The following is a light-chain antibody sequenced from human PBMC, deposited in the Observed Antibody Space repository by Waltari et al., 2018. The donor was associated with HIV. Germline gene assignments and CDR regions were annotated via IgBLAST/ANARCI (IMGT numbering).Light chain of an antibody. J-gene: IGKJ3*01. CDR1: QSISYNY. Sequence: VSTQFPRILSLSLREQAILPCRASQSISYNYLAWYQQKTGQAPRLLMYGVSTRATGIPDRFSGSGSGTDFTLTISGLEPEDFAVYYCQQYASSSFTFGPGTKVEIK. CDR3: QQYASSSFT. V-gene: IGKV3-20*01. CDR2: GVS.